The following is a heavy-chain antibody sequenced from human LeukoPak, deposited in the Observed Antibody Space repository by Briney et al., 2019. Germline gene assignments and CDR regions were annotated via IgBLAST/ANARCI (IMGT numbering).Heavy chain of an antibody. CDR3: ARRLTQYDCFDP. Sequence: SQTLSLTCVISGDSVSSNSATWNWIRQSPSRGLEWLGRTYYRSTWYNDYAVSVRGRITVNPDTSKNQFSLHLNSVTPEDTAVYYCARRLTQYDCFDPWGQGILVTVSS. CDR2: TYYRSTWYN. CDR1: GDSVSSNSAT. V-gene: IGHV6-1*01. J-gene: IGHJ5*02. D-gene: IGHD2-2*01.